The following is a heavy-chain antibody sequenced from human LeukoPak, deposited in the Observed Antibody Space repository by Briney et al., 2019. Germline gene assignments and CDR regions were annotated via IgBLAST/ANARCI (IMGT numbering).Heavy chain of an antibody. CDR2: ISSSGSTI. Sequence: PGGSLRLSCAASGFTFSDYYMSWIRQAPGKGLEWVSYISSSGSTIYYADSVKGRFTISRDNAKNSLYLQMNSLRAEDTAVYYCASAPGEPSAFYWYFDLWGRGTLVTVSS. CDR1: GFTFSDYY. V-gene: IGHV3-11*04. J-gene: IGHJ2*01. D-gene: IGHD7-27*01. CDR3: ASAPGEPSAFYWYFDL.